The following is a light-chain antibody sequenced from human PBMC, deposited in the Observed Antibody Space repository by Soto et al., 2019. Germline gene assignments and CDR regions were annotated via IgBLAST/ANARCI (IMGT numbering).Light chain of an antibody. CDR1: SSDVGGYNY. CDR2: DVS. CDR3: SSYTSSSTRV. V-gene: IGLV2-14*01. Sequence: QSALTQPASVSGSPGQSITISCTGTSSDVGGYNYVSWYQQHPGKAPKLMIYDVSNRPSGVSNRFSGSKSGNTASLTIYGLQAEDEDDYYCSSYTSSSTRVFGTGTKLTVL. J-gene: IGLJ1*01.